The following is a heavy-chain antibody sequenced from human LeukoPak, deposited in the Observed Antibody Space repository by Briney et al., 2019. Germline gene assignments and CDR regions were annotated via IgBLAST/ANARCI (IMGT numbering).Heavy chain of an antibody. V-gene: IGHV4-4*07. CDR2: IYTSGST. D-gene: IGHD2-2*01. CDR1: GGSISSYY. CDR3: ARKVPDYYMDV. Sequence: SETLSLTCTVSGGSISSYYWSWIRQPAGKGLEWIGLIYTSGSTSYNPSLMSRVILSVDTSKNQFSLKLSSVTAADTAVYYCARKVPDYYMDVWGKGTTVTVSS. J-gene: IGHJ6*03.